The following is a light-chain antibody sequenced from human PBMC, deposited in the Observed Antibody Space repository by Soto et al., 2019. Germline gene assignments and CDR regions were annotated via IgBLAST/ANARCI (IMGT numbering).Light chain of an antibody. CDR3: QQRSTWPSFT. J-gene: IGKJ3*01. Sequence: EIVMTQSPATLSVSPGERATLSCRASQSIRNYLAWYQQKPGQAPRLLVYDASNRATGIPDRFSGSGSGTDFSLTISSLEPEDLAVYYCQQRSTWPSFTFGPGTKVDIK. CDR2: DAS. V-gene: IGKV3-11*01. CDR1: QSIRNY.